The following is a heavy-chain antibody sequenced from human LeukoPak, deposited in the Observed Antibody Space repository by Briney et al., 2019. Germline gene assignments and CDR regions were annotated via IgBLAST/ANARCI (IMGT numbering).Heavy chain of an antibody. V-gene: IGHV4-30-2*01. D-gene: IGHD2-8*01. J-gene: IGHJ6*02. CDR3: ARQHFFCTNGVCYYYGMDV. CDR2: IYHSGST. CDR1: GGSISSGDHS. Sequence: SETLSLTCTVSGGSISSGDHSWSWIRQTPGTGLEWIGYIYHSGSTYYNPSLKSRVDISADRSRNRLSLRLSSVTAADTAVYYCARQHFFCTNGVCYYYGMDVWGQGTTVTVSS.